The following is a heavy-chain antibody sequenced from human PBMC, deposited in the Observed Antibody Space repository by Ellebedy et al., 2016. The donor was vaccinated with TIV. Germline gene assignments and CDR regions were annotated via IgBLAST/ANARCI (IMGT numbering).Heavy chain of an antibody. D-gene: IGHD2-2*01. V-gene: IGHV1-2*02. Sequence: ASVKVSCKASGYTFSGYYIHWVRQAPGQGLEWVGWINTNSGDTNYAQKFQGRVTMTRDTSITTAYMDLSRLRNDDTALYYCARDAGHCSTTGCQIAATAASGFIDYWGQGTLLIVSS. CDR1: GYTFSGYY. CDR3: ARDAGHCSTTGCQIAATAASGFIDY. CDR2: INTNSGDT. J-gene: IGHJ4*02.